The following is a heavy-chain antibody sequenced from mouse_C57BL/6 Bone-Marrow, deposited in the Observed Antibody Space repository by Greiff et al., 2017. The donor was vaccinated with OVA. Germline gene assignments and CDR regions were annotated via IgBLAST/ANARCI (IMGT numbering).Heavy chain of an antibody. V-gene: IGHV1-81*01. CDR2: IYPRSGNT. CDR3: ARLDYYGSSYVLDY. D-gene: IGHD1-1*01. CDR1: GYTFTSYG. J-gene: IGHJ2*01. Sequence: QVQLQQSGAELARPGASVKLSCKASGYTFTSYGISWVKQRTGQGLEWIGEIYPRSGNTYYNEKFKGKATLTADKSSSTAYMELRSLTSEDSAVYFCARLDYYGSSYVLDYWGQGTTLTVSS.